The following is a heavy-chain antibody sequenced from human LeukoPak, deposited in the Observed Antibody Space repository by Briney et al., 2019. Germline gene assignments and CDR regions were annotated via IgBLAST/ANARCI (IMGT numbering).Heavy chain of an antibody. J-gene: IGHJ4*02. CDR2: MRPTYSDT. V-gene: IGHV5-51*01. CDR3: ARQDGNAYLYFDF. CDR1: GYSFTYW. Sequence: PWESLKISCQGSGYSFTYWIAWVRQLPGKGLELMGIMRPTYSDTRYSPSFQGKATISADKPIHTAYLQWRSVKASDTDIYFCARQDGNAYLYFDFWGQGTLLSVCS. D-gene: IGHD2-2*01.